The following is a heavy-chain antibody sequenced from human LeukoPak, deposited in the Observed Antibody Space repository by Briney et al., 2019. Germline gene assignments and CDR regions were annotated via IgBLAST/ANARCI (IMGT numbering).Heavy chain of an antibody. CDR2: IYTSGST. Sequence: SETLSLTCTVSGGSISSSSYYWSWIRQPAGKGLEWIGRIYTSGSTNYNPSLKSRVTISVDTSKNQFSLRLSSVTAADTAVYYCARSRVDLQSFAWGYFDSWGQGTLVTVSS. J-gene: IGHJ4*02. D-gene: IGHD3-9*01. CDR3: ARSRVDLQSFAWGYFDS. V-gene: IGHV4-61*02. CDR1: GGSISSSSYY.